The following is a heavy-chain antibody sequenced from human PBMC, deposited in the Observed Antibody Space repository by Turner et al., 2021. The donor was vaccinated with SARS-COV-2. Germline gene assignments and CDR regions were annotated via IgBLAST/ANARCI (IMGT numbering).Heavy chain of an antibody. V-gene: IGHV3-21*01. Sequence: EVQLLESGGGLVQPGGSLRLSCAASGFTSSTYGVSWVRQAPGKGLEWVSSISSSSSYIYYADSVKGRFTISRDNAKNSLYLQMNSLRAEDTAVYYCARDCSIPSCEAWGQGTLVTVSS. CDR1: GFTSSTYG. D-gene: IGHD2-2*01. J-gene: IGHJ5*02. CDR3: ARDCSIPSCEA. CDR2: ISSSSSYI.